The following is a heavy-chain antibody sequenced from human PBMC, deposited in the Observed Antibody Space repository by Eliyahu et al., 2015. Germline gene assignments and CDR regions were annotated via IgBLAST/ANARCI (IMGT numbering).Heavy chain of an antibody. D-gene: IGHD5-24*01. V-gene: IGHV3-53*01. J-gene: IGHJ4*02. CDR3: VTSDTTYNYVPFDH. CDR2: IYPNGNA. Sequence: EVQLLESGGDLIQPGGSLRLSCAASGFPVSKNYISWIRLAPGKGLEWVSVIYPNGNAYYTDSVKGRFTLTRDISKNVVHLQINSLRADDTAIYYCVTSDTTYNYVPFDHWGQGTLVTVSS. CDR1: GFPVSKNY.